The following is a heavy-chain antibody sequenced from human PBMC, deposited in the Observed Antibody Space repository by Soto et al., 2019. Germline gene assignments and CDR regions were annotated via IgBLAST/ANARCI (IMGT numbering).Heavy chain of an antibody. CDR2: IYWVDDK. CDR1: GFSLSTSGVD. J-gene: IGHJ4*02. Sequence: QITLKESGPTLVNPTQTLTLTCTFSGFSLSTSGVDVGWIRQPPGKALEWLALIYWVDDKRYSPSLKSRLTITKDTSKIQVVLTMTNMYPLDTATYYCAHRRPYSNSPEYFFDYWGQGTLVTVSS. V-gene: IGHV2-5*02. CDR3: AHRRPYSNSPEYFFDY. D-gene: IGHD6-6*01.